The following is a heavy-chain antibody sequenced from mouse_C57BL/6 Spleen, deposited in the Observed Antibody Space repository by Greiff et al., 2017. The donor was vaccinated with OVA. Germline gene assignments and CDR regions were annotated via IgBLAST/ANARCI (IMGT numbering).Heavy chain of an antibody. J-gene: IGHJ2*01. Sequence: EVHLVESGPGLVKPSQSLSLTCSVTGYSITSGYYWNWIRQFPGNKLEWMGYISYDGSNNYNPSLKNRISITRDTSKNQFFLKLNSVTTEDTATYYCARGGYDAYYFDYWGQGTTLTVSS. CDR2: ISYDGSN. V-gene: IGHV3-6*01. CDR1: GYSITSGYY. CDR3: ARGGYDAYYFDY. D-gene: IGHD2-2*01.